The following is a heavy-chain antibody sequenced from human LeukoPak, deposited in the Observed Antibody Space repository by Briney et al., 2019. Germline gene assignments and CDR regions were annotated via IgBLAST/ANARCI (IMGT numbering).Heavy chain of an antibody. Sequence: ASVKVSCKASGYTFTSYDINWVRQATGQGLEWMGWMNPNSGNTGYAQKFQGRVTMTRNTSISTAYMELSSLRSKDTAVYYCARAYSSSGYYYYYMDVWGKGTTVTVSS. V-gene: IGHV1-8*01. CDR3: ARAYSSSGYYYYYMDV. CDR2: MNPNSGNT. CDR1: GYTFTSYD. J-gene: IGHJ6*03. D-gene: IGHD6-13*01.